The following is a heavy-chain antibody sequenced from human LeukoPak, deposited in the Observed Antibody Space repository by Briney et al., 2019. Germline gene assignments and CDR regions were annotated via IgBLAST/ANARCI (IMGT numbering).Heavy chain of an antibody. CDR1: GYTFTGYY. J-gene: IGHJ4*02. CDR2: INPNSGGT. CDR3: AREKWLQSFGDY. D-gene: IGHD5-24*01. V-gene: IGHV1-2*02. Sequence: ASVKVSCKASGYTFTGYYMHWVRQAPGQELEWMGWINPNSGGTNYAQKFQGRVTMTRDTSISTAYMELSRLRSDDTAVYYCAREKWLQSFGDYWGQGTLVTVSS.